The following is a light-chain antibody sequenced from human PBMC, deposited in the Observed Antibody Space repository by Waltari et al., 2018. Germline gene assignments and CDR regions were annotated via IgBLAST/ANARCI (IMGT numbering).Light chain of an antibody. CDR3: QQTYSALCCT. Sequence: DIQMTQSPVSLSASVGDTVTITCRASHNIGTFLSWYPPRPAKAPTVLIYAASTLQRGVPSRFSGSGSGTDFTLTIFSLQPEDFATYFCQQTYSALCCTFGQGTKLEIK. CDR2: AAS. V-gene: IGKV1-39*01. CDR1: HNIGTF. J-gene: IGKJ2*02.